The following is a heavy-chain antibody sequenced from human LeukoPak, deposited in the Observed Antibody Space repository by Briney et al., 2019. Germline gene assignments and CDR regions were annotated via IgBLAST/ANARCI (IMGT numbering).Heavy chain of an antibody. CDR2: ISSSSSYI. V-gene: IGHV3-21*01. CDR3: ARHDYGDYVPDY. Sequence: PGGSLRLSCAASGFTFSSNAMSWVRQAPGKGLEWVSSISSSSSYIYYADSVKGRFTISRDNAKNSLYLQMNSLRAEDTAVYYCARHDYGDYVPDYWGQGTLVTVSS. D-gene: IGHD4-17*01. J-gene: IGHJ4*02. CDR1: GFTFSSNA.